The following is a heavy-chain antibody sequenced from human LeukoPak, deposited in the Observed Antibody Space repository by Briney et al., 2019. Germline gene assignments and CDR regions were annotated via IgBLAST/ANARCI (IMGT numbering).Heavy chain of an antibody. Sequence: GGSLRLSCAASGFSFSSYSIHWVRQAPGKGLEWVSYISSSSSTIYYADSVKGRFTISRDNAKNSLYLQMNSLRAEDTAVYYCARAYYYGSGSYPSWGQGTLVTVSS. CDR3: ARAYYYGSGSYPS. J-gene: IGHJ5*02. CDR2: ISSSSSTI. V-gene: IGHV3-48*04. CDR1: GFSFSSYS. D-gene: IGHD3-10*01.